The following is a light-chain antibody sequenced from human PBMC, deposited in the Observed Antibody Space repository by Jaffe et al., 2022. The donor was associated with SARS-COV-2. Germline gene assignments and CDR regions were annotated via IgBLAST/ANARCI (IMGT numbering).Light chain of an antibody. V-gene: IGLV2-14*03. CDR3: SSYTSSSTRVV. CDR2: DVS. Sequence: QSALTQPASVSGSPGQSIIISCTGSSSDVGGYNYVSWYQHHPGKAPKLMIYDVSNRPSGVSNRFSGSKSGNTASLTISGLQAEDEADYYCSSYTSSSTRVVFGGGTKVTVL. CDR1: SSDVGGYNY. J-gene: IGLJ2*01.